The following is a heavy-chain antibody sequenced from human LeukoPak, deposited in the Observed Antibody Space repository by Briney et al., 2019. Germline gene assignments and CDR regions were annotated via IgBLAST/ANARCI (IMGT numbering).Heavy chain of an antibody. CDR2: IYYSGSP. CDR1: GGSISSSSYY. CDR3: ARQFGSGWGWFDP. Sequence: PSETLSLTCTVSGGSISSSSYYWGWIRQPPGKGLEWIGSIYYSGSPYYNPSLKSRVTISVDTSKNQFSLKLSSVTAADTAVYYCARQFGSGWGWFDPWGQGTLVTVSS. V-gene: IGHV4-39*01. D-gene: IGHD6-19*01. J-gene: IGHJ5*02.